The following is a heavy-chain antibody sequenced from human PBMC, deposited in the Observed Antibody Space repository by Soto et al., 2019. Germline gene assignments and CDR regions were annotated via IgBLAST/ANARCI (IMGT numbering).Heavy chain of an antibody. J-gene: IGHJ4*02. CDR1: GYSFAGYW. V-gene: IGHV5-10-1*01. Sequence: GESLTTSCKGSGYSFAGYWITWVLQKPGKGLEWMGRIDPSDSQTYYSPSFRGHVTISVTKSITTVFLQWSSLRASDTAMYYCARQIYDSDTGPNFKYYFDSWGQGTPVTVSS. D-gene: IGHD3-22*01. CDR3: ARQIYDSDTGPNFKYYFDS. CDR2: IDPSDSQT.